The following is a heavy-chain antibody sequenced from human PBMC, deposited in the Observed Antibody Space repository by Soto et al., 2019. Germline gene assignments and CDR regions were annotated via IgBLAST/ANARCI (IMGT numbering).Heavy chain of an antibody. CDR2: ISGSGGST. V-gene: IGHV3-23*01. Sequence: EVQLLESGGGLVHRGGSLRLSCAASGFTFSSYAMSWVRHAPGKGLERVSAISGSGGSTYYADSVKGRFTISRDNSKNTLYLQMNSLRAEDTDVDYCAKDWRVVPAAGVWFDPWGQGTLVTVSS. CDR3: AKDWRVVPAAGVWFDP. J-gene: IGHJ5*02. CDR1: GFTFSSYA. D-gene: IGHD2-2*01.